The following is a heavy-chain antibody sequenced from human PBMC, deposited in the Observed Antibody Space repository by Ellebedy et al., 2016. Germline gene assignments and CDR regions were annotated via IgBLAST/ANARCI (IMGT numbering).Heavy chain of an antibody. J-gene: IGHJ4*02. D-gene: IGHD3-10*01. CDR3: ARSMTMVRGRTARVLLGLDY. CDR2: ISYDGSNK. Sequence: GESLKISCAASGFTFSSYAMHWVRQAPGKGLEWVAVISYDGSNKYYADSVKGRFTISRDNSKNTLYLQMNSLRAEDTAVYYCARSMTMVRGRTARVLLGLDYWGQGTLVTVSS. CDR1: GFTFSSYA. V-gene: IGHV3-30-3*01.